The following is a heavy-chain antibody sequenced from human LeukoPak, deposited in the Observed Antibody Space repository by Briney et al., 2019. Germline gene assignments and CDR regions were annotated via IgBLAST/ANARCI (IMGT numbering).Heavy chain of an antibody. V-gene: IGHV1-2*02. CDR3: ARVYCSSTSCYMGAFDY. D-gene: IGHD2-2*02. CDR1: GYTFTGYY. CDR2: INPNSGGT. Sequence: ASVEVSCKASGYTFTGYYMHWVRQAPGQGLEWMGWINPNSGGTNYAQKFQGRVTMTRDTSIGTAYMELSRLRSDDTAVYYCARVYCSSTSCYMGAFDYWGQGTLVTVSS. J-gene: IGHJ4*02.